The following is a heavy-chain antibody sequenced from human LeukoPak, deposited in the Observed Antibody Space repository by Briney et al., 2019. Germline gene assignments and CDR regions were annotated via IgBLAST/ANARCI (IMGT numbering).Heavy chain of an antibody. CDR3: ATTPMASYLDY. CDR2: ISGGGVNT. J-gene: IGHJ4*02. CDR1: GFTFNSYA. Sequence: GGSLRLSCAASGFTFNSYAMTWVRQAPGKGLEWVSAISGGGVNTYYADSVKGRFTISRDNSKNSLYLQMNGLRAEDTAVYYCATTPMASYLDYWGRGMLVTVSS. D-gene: IGHD5-18*01. V-gene: IGHV3-23*01.